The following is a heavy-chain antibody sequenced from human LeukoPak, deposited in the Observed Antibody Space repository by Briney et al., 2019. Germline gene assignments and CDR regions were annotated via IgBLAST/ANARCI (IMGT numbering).Heavy chain of an antibody. D-gene: IGHD1-26*01. Sequence: ASVKVSCKVSGYTLTELSMHWVRQAPGKGLEWMGGFDPEDGETIYAQKFQGRVTMTEDTSTDTAYMELSSLRSEDTAVYYCATVRWELAFFEWFGYWGQGTLVTVSS. J-gene: IGHJ4*02. CDR3: ATVRWELAFFEWFGY. V-gene: IGHV1-24*01. CDR1: GYTLTELS. CDR2: FDPEDGET.